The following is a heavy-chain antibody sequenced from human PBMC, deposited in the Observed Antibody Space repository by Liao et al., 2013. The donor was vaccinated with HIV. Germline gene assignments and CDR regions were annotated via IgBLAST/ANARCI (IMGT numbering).Heavy chain of an antibody. CDR1: GDSINNNY. V-gene: IGHV4-4*07. D-gene: IGHD6-13*01. CDR3: ARPQKLGWFGFDL. CDR2: IHGGGTT. Sequence: QVQLQESGPGLVKPSETLSLTCNVSGDSINNNYWSWIRQSAGKGLEWIGRIHGGGTTTYNPSLKSRVTMSVDTSINQFSLRLTSVTAADTAVYYCARPQKLGWFGFDLWGQGTLVTVSS. J-gene: IGHJ3*01.